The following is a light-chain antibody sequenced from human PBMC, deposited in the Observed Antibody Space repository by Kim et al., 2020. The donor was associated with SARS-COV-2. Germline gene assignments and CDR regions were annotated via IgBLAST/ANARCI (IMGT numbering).Light chain of an antibody. CDR1: SLRSYY. CDR3: NSRDSNDNVV. V-gene: IGLV3-19*01. CDR2: GKN. Sequence: SSELTQDPAVSVALGQTVRITCQGDSLRSYYATWYQQKPGQAPIVVIYGKNNRPSGIPDRFSSSSSGNTASLTITGTQADDEADYYCNSRDSNDNVVFGGGTQLSVL. J-gene: IGLJ2*01.